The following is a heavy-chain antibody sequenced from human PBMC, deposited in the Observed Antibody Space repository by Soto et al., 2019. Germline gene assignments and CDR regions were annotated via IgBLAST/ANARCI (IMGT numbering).Heavy chain of an antibody. Sequence: GGSLRLSCAASGFTFSSYGMHWVRQAPGKGLEWVAVIWYDGSNKYYADSVKGRFTISRDNSKNTLYLQMNSLRAEDTAVYYCARDLHVSWFDPWGQGTLVTVSS. CDR2: IWYDGSNK. V-gene: IGHV3-33*01. J-gene: IGHJ5*02. D-gene: IGHD4-4*01. CDR1: GFTFSSYG. CDR3: ARDLHVSWFDP.